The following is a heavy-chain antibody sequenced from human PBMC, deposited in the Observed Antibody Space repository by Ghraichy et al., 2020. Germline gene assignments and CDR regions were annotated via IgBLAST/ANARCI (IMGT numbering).Heavy chain of an antibody. CDR3: ARSLWFRESYYYMDV. CDR1: GFTFSDYY. D-gene: IGHD3-10*01. CDR2: ISSSSSYT. J-gene: IGHJ6*03. V-gene: IGHV3-11*06. Sequence: GGSLRLSCAASGFTFSDYYMSWIRQAPGKGLEWVSYISSSSSYTNYADSVKGRFTISRDKAKNSLYLQMNSLRAEDTAVYYCARSLWFRESYYYMDVWGKGTTVTVSS.